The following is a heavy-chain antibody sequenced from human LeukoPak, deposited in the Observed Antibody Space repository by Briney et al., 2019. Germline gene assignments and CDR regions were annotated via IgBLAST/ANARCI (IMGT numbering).Heavy chain of an antibody. CDR3: ARDSSGWYNYYYYYGMDV. CDR2: IYYSGST. J-gene: IGHJ6*02. V-gene: IGHV4-59*01. Sequence: SETLSLTCTVSGGSISSYYWSWIRQPPGKGLEWIGYIYYSGSTNYNPSLKSRVTISVDMSKNQFSLKLSSVTAADTAVHYCARDSSGWYNYYYYYGMDVWGQGTTVTVSS. D-gene: IGHD6-19*01. CDR1: GGSISSYY.